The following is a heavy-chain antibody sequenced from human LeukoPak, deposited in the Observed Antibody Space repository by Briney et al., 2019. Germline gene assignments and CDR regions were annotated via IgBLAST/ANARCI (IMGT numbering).Heavy chain of an antibody. D-gene: IGHD4-17*01. CDR1: RLTFSSYS. CDR3: TRDTHDYDHSPRGY. V-gene: IGHV3-21*06. J-gene: IGHJ4*02. CDR2: ISSSGSYM. Sequence: GGSLRLSCADSRLTFSSYSMIWVRQAPGKGLEWVSSISSSGSYMYYADSVKGRFTISRDNAENSVYLQMNTLRAEDTAMYYCTRDTHDYDHSPRGYWGQGTLVTVSS.